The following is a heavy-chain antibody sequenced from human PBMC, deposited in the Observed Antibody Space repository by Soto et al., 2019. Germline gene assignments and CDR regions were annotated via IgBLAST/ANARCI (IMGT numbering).Heavy chain of an antibody. CDR2: ISYDGSNK. V-gene: IGHV3-30*18. CDR3: AKEKLDDFWSGYPSVYYYGMDV. CDR1: GFTFSSYG. D-gene: IGHD3-3*01. Sequence: PGGSLRLSCAASGFTFSSYGMHWVRQAPGKGLEWVAVISYDGSNKYYADSVKGRFTISRDSSKNTLYLQMNSLRAEDTAVYYCAKEKLDDFWSGYPSVYYYGMDVWGQGTTVTVSS. J-gene: IGHJ6*02.